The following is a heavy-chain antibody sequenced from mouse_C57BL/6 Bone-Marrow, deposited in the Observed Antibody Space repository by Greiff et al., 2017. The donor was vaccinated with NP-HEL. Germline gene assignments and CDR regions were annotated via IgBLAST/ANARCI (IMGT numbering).Heavy chain of an antibody. J-gene: IGHJ3*01. CDR2: IYPGDGNT. V-gene: IGHV1-82*01. CDR3: ATLLCPWFAY. D-gene: IGHD2-10*01. CDR1: GYAFSSSW. Sequence: QVQLQQSGPELVKPGASVKISCKASGYAFSSSWLNWVKQRPGKGLEWLGRIYPGDGNTNYNGKFKGKATLTADKSSSTAYMQLSSLTSEDSAVYFCATLLCPWFAYWGQGTLVTVSA.